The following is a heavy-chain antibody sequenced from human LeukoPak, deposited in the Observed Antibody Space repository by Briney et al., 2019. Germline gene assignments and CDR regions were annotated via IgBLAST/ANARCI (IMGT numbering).Heavy chain of an antibody. V-gene: IGHV4-59*01. D-gene: IGHD6-6*01. J-gene: IGHJ4*02. CDR3: ALYSSSSDY. CDR1: GGPTSSYY. CDR2: IYGSGST. Sequence: PPETLSLTCTVSGGPTSSYYWSWIRQPPGQGLEWIGFIYGSGSTYYNPSLKSRVTISVDTSKNQFSLKLSSVTAADTAMYYCALYSSSSDYWGQGTLVTISS.